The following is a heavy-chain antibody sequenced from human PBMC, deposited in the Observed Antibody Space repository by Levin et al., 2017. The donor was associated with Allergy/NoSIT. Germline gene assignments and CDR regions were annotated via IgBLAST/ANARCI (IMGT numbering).Heavy chain of an antibody. J-gene: IGHJ4*02. D-gene: IGHD2-8*02. CDR1: GYTFTSYY. Sequence: KLGESLKISCKASGYTFTSYYMHWVRQAPGQGLEWMGIINPSGGSTSYAQRFQGRVTMTRDTSTSTVYMELSSLRSEDTAVYYCARDGYCTGGVCPLDYWGQGTLVTVSS. V-gene: IGHV1-46*01. CDR3: ARDGYCTGGVCPLDY. CDR2: INPSGGST.